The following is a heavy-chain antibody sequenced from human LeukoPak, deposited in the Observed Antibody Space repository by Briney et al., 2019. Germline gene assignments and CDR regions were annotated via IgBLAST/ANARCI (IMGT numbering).Heavy chain of an antibody. Sequence: GGSLRLSCAASGFTFSSYSMNWVRQAPGKGLEWVSSISSSSSYIYYADSVKGRFTIPRDNAKNSLYLQMNSLRAEDTAVYYCARGFRTYYYDSSGYYLDYWGQGTLVTVSS. J-gene: IGHJ4*02. V-gene: IGHV3-21*01. CDR1: GFTFSSYS. D-gene: IGHD3-22*01. CDR2: ISSSSSYI. CDR3: ARGFRTYYYDSSGYYLDY.